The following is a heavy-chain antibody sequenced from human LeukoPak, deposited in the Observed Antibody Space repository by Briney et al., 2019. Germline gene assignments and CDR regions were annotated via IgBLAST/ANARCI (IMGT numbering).Heavy chain of an antibody. CDR1: EFSFSSYG. CDR3: ARDQADGDYYFDY. Sequence: GGSLRLSCAASEFSFSSYGMHWVRRAPGKGLEWVALIWYDGSIKYYEDSVKGRFTISRDNSKNTLYLQMNSLRAEDTAVYYCARDQADGDYYFDYWGQGTLVTVSS. CDR2: IWYDGSIK. J-gene: IGHJ4*02. V-gene: IGHV3-33*01. D-gene: IGHD4-17*01.